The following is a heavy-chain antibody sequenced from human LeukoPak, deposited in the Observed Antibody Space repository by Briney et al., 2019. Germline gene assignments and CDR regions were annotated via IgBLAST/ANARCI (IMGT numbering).Heavy chain of an antibody. CDR2: ISSSSSYI. Sequence: GGSLGLSCAASGFTFSSYAMSWVRQAPGKGLEWVSSISSSSSYIYYADSVKGRFTISRDNAKNSLYLQMNSLRAEDTAVYYCARDSVGYGDYGAFDIWGQGTMVTVSS. V-gene: IGHV3-21*01. D-gene: IGHD4-17*01. J-gene: IGHJ3*02. CDR3: ARDSVGYGDYGAFDI. CDR1: GFTFSSYA.